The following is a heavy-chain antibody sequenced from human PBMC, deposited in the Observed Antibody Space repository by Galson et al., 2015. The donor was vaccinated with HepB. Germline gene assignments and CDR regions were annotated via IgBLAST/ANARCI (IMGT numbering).Heavy chain of an antibody. D-gene: IGHD4-11*01. CDR3: ATWTTVKGGVYYYYGMDV. Sequence: SVKVSCKASGGTFSSYAISWVRQAPGQGLEWMGGIIPIFGTANYAQKFQGRVTITADESTSTAYMELSSLRSEDTAVYYCATWTTVKGGVYYYYGMDVWGQGTTVTVSS. CDR2: IIPIFGTA. J-gene: IGHJ6*02. V-gene: IGHV1-69*13. CDR1: GGTFSSYA.